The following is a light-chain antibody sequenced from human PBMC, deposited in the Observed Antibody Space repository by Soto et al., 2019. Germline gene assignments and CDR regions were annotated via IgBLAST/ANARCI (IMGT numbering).Light chain of an antibody. J-gene: IGKJ5*01. Sequence: DIQMTQSPSSLSASVGDRVTITCRASQSISSYLNWYQQKPGKAPKLLIYAASSLQSGVASRFSGRGSGTDFTLTISSLQPEDFATYYCQQSYSTLITFGQGTRLEIK. CDR2: AAS. CDR3: QQSYSTLIT. V-gene: IGKV1-39*01. CDR1: QSISSY.